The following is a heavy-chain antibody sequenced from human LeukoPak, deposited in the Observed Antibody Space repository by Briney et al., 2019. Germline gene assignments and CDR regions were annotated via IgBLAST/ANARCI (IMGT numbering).Heavy chain of an antibody. V-gene: IGHV3-11*01. CDR1: GFTFSDYY. Sequence: GGSLRLSCAASGFTFSDYYMSWIRQAPGKGLEWVSYISSSGSTIYYADSVKCRFTISRDNAKNSLYLQMNSLRAEDTAVYYCARDILDPGTPAYYYDGSGHRPNDNWCQGTRVTVSA. CDR2: ISSSGSTI. D-gene: IGHD3-22*01. J-gene: IGHJ4*02. CDR3: ARDILDPGTPAYYYDGSGHRPNDN.